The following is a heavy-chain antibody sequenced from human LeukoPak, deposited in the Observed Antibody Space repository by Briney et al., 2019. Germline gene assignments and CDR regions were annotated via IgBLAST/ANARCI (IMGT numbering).Heavy chain of an antibody. D-gene: IGHD3-9*01. CDR3: AGDKLRYFDWLFSTPLFDP. J-gene: IGHJ5*02. Sequence: GGSLRLSCAASGFTFYSYAMGYVRQAPGKGLEWVSAITGNGGGTYYADSVKGRFTISRDNAKNSLYLQMNSLRAEDTAVYYCAGDKLRYFDWLFSTPLFDPWGQGTLVTVSS. V-gene: IGHV3-23*01. CDR1: GFTFYSYA. CDR2: ITGNGGGT.